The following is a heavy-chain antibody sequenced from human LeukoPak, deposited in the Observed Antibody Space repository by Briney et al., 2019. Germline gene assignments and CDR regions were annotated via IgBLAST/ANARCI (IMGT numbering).Heavy chain of an antibody. D-gene: IGHD5-12*01. V-gene: IGHV3-7*03. CDR3: ARDAGNSSYDILDC. CDR2: IKRDGSEK. J-gene: IGHJ4*02. CDR1: GFSFSNYW. Sequence: PGGSLRLSCAASGFSFSNYWMTWVRQAPGKGLEWVANIKRDGSEKFYVDSVKGRFIVSRDNAKNSVYLQMNSLRAEDTAVYYCARDAGNSSYDILDCWGQGTLVTVSS.